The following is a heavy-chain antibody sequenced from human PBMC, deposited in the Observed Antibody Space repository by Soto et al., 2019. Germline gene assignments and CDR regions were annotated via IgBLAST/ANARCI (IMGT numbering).Heavy chain of an antibody. CDR3: TTGVSGSYLYYYYYGMDV. Sequence: GGSLRLSCAASGFTFSNAWMNWVRQAPGKGLEWVGRIKSKTDGGTTDYAAPVKGRFTISRDDSKNTLYLQMNSLKIEDTAVYYCTTGVSGSYLYYYYYGMDVWGQGTTVTVSS. J-gene: IGHJ6*02. CDR1: GFTFSNAW. V-gene: IGHV3-15*07. D-gene: IGHD1-26*01. CDR2: IKSKTDGGTT.